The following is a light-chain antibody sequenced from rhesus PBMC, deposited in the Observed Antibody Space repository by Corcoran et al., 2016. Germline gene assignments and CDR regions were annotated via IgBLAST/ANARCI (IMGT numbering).Light chain of an antibody. J-gene: IGKJ4*01. CDR1: QSVSSR. Sequence: EIVMTQSLATLSLSPGERATLSCRASQSVSSRLAWYQQKPGQAPRLLIYGASSRATGIPDRFSGSESGTDFTLTISSLEPEDVAFYYWMQHSSWPHAAFGGGTKVGLK. V-gene: IGKV3-24*04. CDR2: GAS. CDR3: MQHSSWPHAA.